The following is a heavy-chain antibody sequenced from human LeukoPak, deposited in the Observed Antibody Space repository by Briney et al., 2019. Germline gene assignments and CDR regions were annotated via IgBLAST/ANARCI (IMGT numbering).Heavy chain of an antibody. D-gene: IGHD3-22*01. V-gene: IGHV3-23*01. CDR1: GFTFSSYA. CDR2: ISAGGGTT. Sequence: GGSLRLSCAASGFTFSSYAMSWVRQVPGKGLEWVSTISAGGGTTYYADSVKGRFTISRDSSKITLYLQMNSLRAEDTAVYYCAKVRASSGYFDYWGQGTLVTVSS. J-gene: IGHJ4*02. CDR3: AKVRASSGYFDY.